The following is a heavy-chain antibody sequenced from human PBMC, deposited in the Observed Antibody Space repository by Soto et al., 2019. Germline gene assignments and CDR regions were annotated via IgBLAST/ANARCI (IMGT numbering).Heavy chain of an antibody. J-gene: IGHJ4*02. CDR2: IYHSGTA. Sequence: SETLSLTCTVSGGSISSCNHYWSWIRQHPGKGLEWIGYIYHSGTAYYNPSLKSRVIMSVDTSKNQFSLNLTSVTAADTAVYYCARISYWVKDYWGQGALVTVSS. CDR1: GGSISSCNHY. CDR3: ARISYWVKDY. V-gene: IGHV4-31*03. D-gene: IGHD2-8*02.